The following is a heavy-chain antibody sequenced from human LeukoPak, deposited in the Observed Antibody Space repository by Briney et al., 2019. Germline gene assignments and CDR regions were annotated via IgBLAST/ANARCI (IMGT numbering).Heavy chain of an antibody. CDR1: GFTFSNAW. CDR3: TTVERWLLRSSPY. CDR2: IETKTDSGTT. Sequence: GSLTLSCAASGFTFSNAWMTWVGQAPGKGLEWVGRIETKTDSGTTDYAAPVKGRFTISRDDSKNTLYLQMNSLKTDDTAVYYCTTVERWLLRSSPYWGQGTLVTVSS. J-gene: IGHJ4*02. V-gene: IGHV3-15*04. D-gene: IGHD5-24*01.